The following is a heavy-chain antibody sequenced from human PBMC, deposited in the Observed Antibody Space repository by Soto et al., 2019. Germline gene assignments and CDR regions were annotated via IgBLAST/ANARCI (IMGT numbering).Heavy chain of an antibody. J-gene: IGHJ3*02. V-gene: IGHV4-34*01. CDR2: INHAGST. D-gene: IGHD4-4*01. CDR3: ARDSTRRGACDI. CDR1: SGSFSVYY. Sequence: SETLSLTCAVYSGSFSVYYWNWIRQSPGKGPEWIGEINHAGSTNYNPSLKSRVTISVDTSKNQFSLKLSSVTAADTAVYFCARDSTRRGACDIWGQGTMVTVSS.